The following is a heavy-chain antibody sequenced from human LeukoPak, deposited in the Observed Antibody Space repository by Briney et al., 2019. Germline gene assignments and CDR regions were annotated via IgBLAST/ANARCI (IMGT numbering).Heavy chain of an antibody. CDR2: ISAYNGNT. CDR1: GYTFTSYG. V-gene: IGHV1-18*01. D-gene: IGHD5-18*01. CDR3: ARSVDTATVIPLEY. Sequence: ASVKVSCKASGYTFTSYGISWVRQAPGQGLEWMGWISAYNGNTNYAQKLQGRVTMTTDTSTSTAYMELRSLRSDDTAVYDCARSVDTATVIPLEYWGQGTLVTVSS. J-gene: IGHJ4*02.